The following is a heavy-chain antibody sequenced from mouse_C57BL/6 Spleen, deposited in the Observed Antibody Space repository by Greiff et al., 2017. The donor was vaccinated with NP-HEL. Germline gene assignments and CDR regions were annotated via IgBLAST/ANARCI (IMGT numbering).Heavy chain of an antibody. CDR1: GYAFSRYW. CDR2: IYPGEGDT. D-gene: IGHD2-4*01. J-gene: IGHJ3*01. CDR3: ARGGLRDGFAY. Sequence: QVQLKESGAELVKPGASVKISCKASGYAFSRYWMNWVKPRPGPGLEWIGQIYPGEGDTTYNGKFKGKATLTADKSSSTASMQLSSLTSEDSAVYFCARGGLRDGFAYWGQGTLVTVSA. V-gene: IGHV1-80*01.